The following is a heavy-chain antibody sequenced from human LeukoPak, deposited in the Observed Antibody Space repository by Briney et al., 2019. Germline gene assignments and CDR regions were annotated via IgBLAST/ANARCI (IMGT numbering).Heavy chain of an antibody. Sequence: ASVKVSCKASGYTFTSYGISWVRQAPGQGLEWMGWINPNSGNTGYAQKFQGRVTMTRNTSISTAYMELSSLRSEDTAVYYCAEEDFWSGYSFWGQGTLVTVSS. D-gene: IGHD3-3*01. V-gene: IGHV1-8*02. CDR1: GYTFTSYG. J-gene: IGHJ4*02. CDR2: INPNSGNT. CDR3: AEEDFWSGYSF.